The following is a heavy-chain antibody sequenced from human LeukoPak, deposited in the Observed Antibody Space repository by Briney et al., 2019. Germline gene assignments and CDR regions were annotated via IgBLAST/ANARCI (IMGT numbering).Heavy chain of an antibody. CDR2: INHSGST. J-gene: IGHJ4*02. V-gene: IGHV4-34*01. D-gene: IGHD3-22*01. CDR3: ARVGVITMIVNY. Sequence: SETLSLTCAVYGGSLSGYYWSWIRQPPGKGLEWIGEINHSGSTNYNPSLRRRVTVSVDTSKNQFSLKLSSVTAGDTAVYYCARVGVITMIVNYWGQGTLVTVSS. CDR1: GGSLSGYY.